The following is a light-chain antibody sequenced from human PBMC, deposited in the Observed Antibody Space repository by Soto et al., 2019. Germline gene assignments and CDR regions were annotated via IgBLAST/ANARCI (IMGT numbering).Light chain of an antibody. CDR1: SSDVGGYNY. CDR3: SSFTRSTTWV. Sequence: ALTQPASVSGSPGQSITLSCTGTSSDVGGYNYVSWYQQHPGKAPKLMIYDVSNRPSGVSNRFSGSKSGNTASLTISGLQAEDEADYYCSSFTRSTTWVFGGGTKLTVL. J-gene: IGLJ3*02. CDR2: DVS. V-gene: IGLV2-14*03.